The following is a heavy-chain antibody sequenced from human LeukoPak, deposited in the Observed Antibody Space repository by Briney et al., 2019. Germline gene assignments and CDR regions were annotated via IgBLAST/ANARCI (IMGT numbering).Heavy chain of an antibody. CDR2: IIPIFGTA. CDR1: GGTFSSYA. Sequence: SVKVSCKASGGTFSSYAISWVRQAPGQGLEWMGGIIPIFGTANYAQKFQGRVTITTDESTSTAYMELSSLRSEDTAVYYCARVGSSSFHFYYYMDVWGKGTTVTVSS. CDR3: ARVGSSSFHFYYYMDV. D-gene: IGHD6-13*01. J-gene: IGHJ6*03. V-gene: IGHV1-69*05.